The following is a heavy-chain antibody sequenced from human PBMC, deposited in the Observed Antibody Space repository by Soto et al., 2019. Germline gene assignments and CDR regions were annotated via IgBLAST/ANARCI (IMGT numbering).Heavy chain of an antibody. CDR3: TTDEIQQSYSGSYYF. Sequence: PGGSLRLSCAASGFTFSSYGMHWVRQAPGKGLEWVAVISYDGSNKYYADSVKGRFTISRDNSKNTLYLQMNSLKTEDTAVYYCTTDEIQQSYSGSYYFWGQGTLVTVSS. D-gene: IGHD1-26*01. CDR1: GFTFSSYG. J-gene: IGHJ4*02. CDR2: ISYDGSNK. V-gene: IGHV3-30*03.